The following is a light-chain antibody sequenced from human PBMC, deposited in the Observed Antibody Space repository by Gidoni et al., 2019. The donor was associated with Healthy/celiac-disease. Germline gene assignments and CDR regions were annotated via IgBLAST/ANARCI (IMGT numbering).Light chain of an antibody. CDR1: QSISSW. CDR3: QQYNRFALT. CDR2: KAS. J-gene: IGKJ4*01. V-gene: IGKV1-5*03. Sequence: DIQMTQSPSTLSASVGDRVTITCRASQSISSWLAWYQQKPGKAPKLLIYKASSLESGVPSRFSGSGSGTEFTLSISSLQPDDFATYYCQQYNRFALTFGGGTKVEIK.